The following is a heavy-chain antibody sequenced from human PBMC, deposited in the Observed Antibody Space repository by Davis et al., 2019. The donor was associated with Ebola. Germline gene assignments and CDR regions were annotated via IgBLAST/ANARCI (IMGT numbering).Heavy chain of an antibody. D-gene: IGHD5-18*01. J-gene: IGHJ4*02. CDR2: ISYDGSNK. CDR3: AKGRTNTPMVTMEFDY. V-gene: IGHV3-30*18. Sequence: GESLKISCAASGFTFSSYGMHWVRQAPGKGLEWVAVISYDGSNKYYADSVKGRFTISRDNAKNSLYLQMNSLRVDDTAVYYCAKGRTNTPMVTMEFDYWGQGTLVTVSS. CDR1: GFTFSSYG.